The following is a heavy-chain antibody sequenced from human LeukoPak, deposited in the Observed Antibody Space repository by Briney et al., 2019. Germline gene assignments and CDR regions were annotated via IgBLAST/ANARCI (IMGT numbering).Heavy chain of an antibody. J-gene: IGHJ4*02. V-gene: IGHV3-7*01. Sequence: GGSLRLSCAASGFTFNNYWMSWVRQAPGKGLEWVAIIKQDGNEIYYVDSMKGRFTISRDNAKNSLYLQMNSLRAEDTAVYYCARDCSSTNCFGNYWGQGTLVTVSS. CDR3: ARDCSSTNCFGNY. CDR2: IKQDGNEI. D-gene: IGHD2-2*01. CDR1: GFTFNNYW.